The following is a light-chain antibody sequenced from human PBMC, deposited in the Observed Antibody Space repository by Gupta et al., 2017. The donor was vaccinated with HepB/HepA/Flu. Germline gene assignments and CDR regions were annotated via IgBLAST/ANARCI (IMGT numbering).Light chain of an antibody. CDR2: SAS. CDR1: QRISSN. V-gene: IGKV1-37*01. Sequence: DIQLIQSPSSLSASVGDRVTITCRVSQRISSNLNCCRQQPGKVPKLLIYSASNLLSGVASRFSGSGSGTEFNLTISSRQPEDVATYYGQRTYNARSGLTFGGGTKVEIK. J-gene: IGKJ4*01. CDR3: QRTYNARSGLT.